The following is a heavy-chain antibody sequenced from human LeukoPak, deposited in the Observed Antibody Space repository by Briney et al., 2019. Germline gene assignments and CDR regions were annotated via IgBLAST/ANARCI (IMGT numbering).Heavy chain of an antibody. CDR1: GFAFSSYA. J-gene: IGHJ4*02. CDR2: ISYDGRIK. CDR3: ARVTNLHYYDSSGYYY. V-gene: IGHV3-30-3*01. Sequence: GRSLRLSCAASGFAFSSYAIHWVRQAPGKGLEWVSFISYDGRIKYYADSVKGRLTISRDNSKNTLSLQMNSLRAEDTAVYYCARVTNLHYYDSSGYYYWGQGTLVTVSS. D-gene: IGHD3-22*01.